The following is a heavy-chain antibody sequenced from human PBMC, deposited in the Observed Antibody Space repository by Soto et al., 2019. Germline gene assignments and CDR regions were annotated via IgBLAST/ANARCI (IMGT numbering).Heavy chain of an antibody. CDR3: ARQGSSGYSYYGMDV. J-gene: IGHJ6*04. CDR2: IYPGDSDT. Sequence: GESLKISCKGSGYRFASYWIAWVRQVPGRGLEWMGIIYPGDSDTKYSPSFQGLVTMSVDKSTSTTYLQWNSLKAADTAVYYCARQGSSGYSYYGMDVWGKGTTVTVSS. D-gene: IGHD3-10*01. V-gene: IGHV5-51*01. CDR1: GYRFASYW.